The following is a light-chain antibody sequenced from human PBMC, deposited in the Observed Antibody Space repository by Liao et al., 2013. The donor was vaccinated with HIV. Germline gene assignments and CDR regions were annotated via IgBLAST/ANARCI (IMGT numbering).Light chain of an antibody. CDR3: QAWDSTLYV. CDR2: QDT. CDR1: KLGDKY. J-gene: IGLJ1*01. Sequence: SYELTQAPSVSVSPGQTARITCSGDKLGDKYVSWYQQRPGRSPVLVIYQDTKRPPGIPERFSGSNSGNTATLTVSGTQAMDEADYYCQAWDSTLYVFGSGTKVTVL. V-gene: IGLV3-1*01.